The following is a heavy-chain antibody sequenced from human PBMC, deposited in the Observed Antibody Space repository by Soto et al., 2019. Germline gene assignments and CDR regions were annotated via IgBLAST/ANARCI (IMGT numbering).Heavy chain of an antibody. V-gene: IGHV4-59*01. Sequence: PSETLSLTCSVSGAPITSNYWTWIRQPPGKGLEWIGYLDHQGYSNYSPSLRSRVSMSIDTSKNQLSLKVHSVTAADTAVYYCARVPVTGYSDWLDPWGQGTLVTVSS. J-gene: IGHJ5*02. CDR3: ARVPVTGYSDWLDP. CDR1: GAPITSNY. D-gene: IGHD3-9*01. CDR2: LDHQGYS.